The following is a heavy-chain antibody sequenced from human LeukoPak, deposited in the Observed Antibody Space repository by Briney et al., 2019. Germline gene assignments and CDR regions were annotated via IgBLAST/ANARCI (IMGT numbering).Heavy chain of an antibody. CDR3: ARGGVSAAGFSFDY. CDR2: IIPIFGTA. D-gene: IGHD6-13*01. Sequence: ASVKVSCKASGGTFSSYAISWVRQAPGQGLDWMGGIIPIFGTANYAQKFQGRVTITADKSTSTAYMELSSLRSEDTAVYYCARGGVSAAGFSFDYWGQGTLVTVSS. J-gene: IGHJ4*02. CDR1: GGTFSSYA. V-gene: IGHV1-69*06.